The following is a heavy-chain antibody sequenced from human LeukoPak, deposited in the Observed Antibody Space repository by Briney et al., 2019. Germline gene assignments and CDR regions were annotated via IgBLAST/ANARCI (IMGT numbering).Heavy chain of an antibody. D-gene: IGHD3-10*01. CDR1: GFTFSSYW. CDR2: IKQDGSEK. CDR3: AIHGSSGDY. Sequence: GGSLRLSCEASGFTFSSYWMSWVRQAPGKGLEWVANIKQDGSEKYYVDSVKGRFTISRDNAKNSLYLQMNSLRAEDTAVYYCAIHGSSGDYWGQGTLVTVSS. V-gene: IGHV3-7*01. J-gene: IGHJ4*02.